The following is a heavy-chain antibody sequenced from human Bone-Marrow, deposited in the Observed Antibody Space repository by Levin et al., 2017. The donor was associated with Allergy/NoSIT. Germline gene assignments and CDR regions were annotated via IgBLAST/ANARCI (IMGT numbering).Heavy chain of an antibody. D-gene: IGHD2-2*01. Sequence: GESLKISCKASGYTFTSYDINWVRQATGQGLEWMGWMNPNSGNTGYAQKFQGRVTMTRNTSISTAYMELSSLRSEDTAVYYCARAILGYCSSTSCSLSGSFDPWGQGTLVTVSS. CDR3: ARAILGYCSSTSCSLSGSFDP. V-gene: IGHV1-8*01. J-gene: IGHJ5*02. CDR2: MNPNSGNT. CDR1: GYTFTSYD.